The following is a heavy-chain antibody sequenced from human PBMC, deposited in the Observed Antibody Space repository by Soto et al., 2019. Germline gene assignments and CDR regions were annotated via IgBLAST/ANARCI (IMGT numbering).Heavy chain of an antibody. CDR2: IYTTAAT. D-gene: IGHD3-9*01. V-gene: IGHV4-4*07. J-gene: IGHJ4*02. CDR3: AMTIIAPSPYLDH. Sequence: QVQLQESGPGLVKPSETLSLTCSVSGDSISRKYWSWLRQPAGGGLERIGRIYTTAATNYNSSSRCRVSMSVDTSKNLFSLRLTSVTAADTAVYFCAMTIIAPSPYLDHWGQGLLVTVS. CDR1: GDSISRKY.